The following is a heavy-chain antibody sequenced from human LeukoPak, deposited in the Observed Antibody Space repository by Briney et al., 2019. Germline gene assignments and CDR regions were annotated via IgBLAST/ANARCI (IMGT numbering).Heavy chain of an antibody. CDR2: INWNGGRT. CDR1: GFIFDDYG. D-gene: IGHD3-10*01. J-gene: IGHJ3*02. CDR3: ARVHNYYGSGSYIKPDAFDI. V-gene: IGHV3-20*04. Sequence: GGSLRLSCAASGFIFDDYGMSWVRQAPGKGLEWVSGINWNGGRTGYADSVKGRFTISRDNAKNSLYLQMNSLRAEDTAVYYCARVHNYYGSGSYIKPDAFDIWGQGTMVTVSS.